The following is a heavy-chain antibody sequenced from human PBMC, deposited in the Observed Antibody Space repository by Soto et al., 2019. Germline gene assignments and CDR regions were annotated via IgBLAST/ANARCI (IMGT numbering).Heavy chain of an antibody. Sequence: QVQLVESGGGVVQPGRSLRLSCAPSGFSFSDFGMHWVRQDPGKGLEWVAAISHDGSNQYYGDSVKGRFSISRDHSNNRLYRQMNNLKVEDSAIYYCAKETRSRAVTATRVNGMDVWGQGTTVTVSS. CDR3: AKETRSRAVTATRVNGMDV. CDR1: GFSFSDFG. CDR2: ISHDGSNQ. D-gene: IGHD2-21*02. V-gene: IGHV3-30*18. J-gene: IGHJ6*02.